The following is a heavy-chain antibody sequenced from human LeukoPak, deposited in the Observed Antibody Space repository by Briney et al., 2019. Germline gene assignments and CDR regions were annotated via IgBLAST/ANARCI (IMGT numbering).Heavy chain of an antibody. CDR3: ARETCSSTSCSARDFQH. V-gene: IGHV1-2*02. CDR1: GGTFSSHT. CDR2: INPNSGGT. D-gene: IGHD2-2*01. Sequence: ASVKVSCEASGGTFSSHTISWVRQAPGQGLEWMGWINPNSGGTNYAQKFQGRVTMTRDTSISTAYMELSRLRSDDTAVYYCARETCSSTSCSARDFQHWGQGTLVTVSS. J-gene: IGHJ1*01.